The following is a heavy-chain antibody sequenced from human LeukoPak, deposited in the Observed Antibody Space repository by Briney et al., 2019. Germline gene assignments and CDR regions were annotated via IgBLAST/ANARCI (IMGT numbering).Heavy chain of an antibody. J-gene: IGHJ5*02. CDR3: AICGYSDLRWFDP. V-gene: IGHV4-34*01. Sequence: PSETLSLTCAVYGGSFSGYYWSWIRQPPGKGLEWIGEINHSGSTNYNPSLKSRVTISVDTSKNQFSLKLSSVTAADTAVYYCAICGYSDLRWFDPWGQGTLVTVSS. D-gene: IGHD3-22*01. CDR2: INHSGST. CDR1: GGSFSGYY.